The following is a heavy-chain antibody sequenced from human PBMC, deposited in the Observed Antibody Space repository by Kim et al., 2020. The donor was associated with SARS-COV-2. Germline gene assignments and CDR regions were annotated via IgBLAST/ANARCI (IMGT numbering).Heavy chain of an antibody. Sequence: SETLSLTCSVSGGSITTSYWSWVRQPPGMGLEGIGYISYSGTASYNPSLDSRATMSVDTSKNEFSLKVYSISAADTAVYYCARLDSSGYWYFDYWGQG. V-gene: IGHV4-59*13. CDR2: ISYSGTA. CDR1: GGSITTSY. J-gene: IGHJ4*02. CDR3: ARLDSSGYWYFDY. D-gene: IGHD3-22*01.